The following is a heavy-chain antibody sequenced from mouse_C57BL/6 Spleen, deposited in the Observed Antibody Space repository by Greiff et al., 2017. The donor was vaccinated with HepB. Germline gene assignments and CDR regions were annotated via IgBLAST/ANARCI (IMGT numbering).Heavy chain of an antibody. D-gene: IGHD2-3*01. CDR3: ARVYDGYYEYFDV. CDR1: GYTFTSYW. J-gene: IGHJ1*03. V-gene: IGHV1-59*01. CDR2: IDPSDSYT. Sequence: QVQLQQPGAELVRPGPSVKLSCKASGYTFTSYWMHWVKQRPGQSLEWIGVIDPSDSYTNYNQKFKGKATLTVDTSSSTAYMQLSSLTSEDSAVYYCARVYDGYYEYFDVWGTGTTVTVSS.